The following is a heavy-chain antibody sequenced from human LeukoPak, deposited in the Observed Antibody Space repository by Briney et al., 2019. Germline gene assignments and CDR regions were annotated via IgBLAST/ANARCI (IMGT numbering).Heavy chain of an antibody. J-gene: IGHJ6*02. Sequence: GASVKVSCKASGYTFTGYYMHWVRQAPGQGLEWMGRINPNSGGTNYAQKFQGRVTMTRDTSISTAYMELSRLRSDDTAVYYCARDRTQNPYYDFWSGAYYGMDVWGQGTTVTVSS. D-gene: IGHD3-3*01. CDR3: ARDRTQNPYYDFWSGAYYGMDV. CDR1: GYTFTGYY. V-gene: IGHV1-2*06. CDR2: INPNSGGT.